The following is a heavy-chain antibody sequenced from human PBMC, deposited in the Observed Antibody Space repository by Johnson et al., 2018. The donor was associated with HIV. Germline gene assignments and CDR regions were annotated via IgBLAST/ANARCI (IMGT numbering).Heavy chain of an antibody. D-gene: IGHD1/OR15-1a*01. CDR3: ARVGWHNDDDAFDI. CDR2: ISGSGGST. Sequence: VQLVESGGGLVKPGGSLRLSCAASGFTFSDYYMSWIRQAPGKGLEWVSAISGSGGSTYYADSVKGRFTISRDNSKNTLYLQMNSLRAEDTAVYYCARVGWHNDDDAFDIWGQGTMVTVSS. CDR1: GFTFSDYY. V-gene: IGHV3-23*04. J-gene: IGHJ3*02.